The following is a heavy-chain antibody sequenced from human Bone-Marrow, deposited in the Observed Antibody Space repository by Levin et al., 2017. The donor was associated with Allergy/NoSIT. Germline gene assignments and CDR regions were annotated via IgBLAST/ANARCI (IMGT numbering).Heavy chain of an antibody. V-gene: IGHV4-59*01. D-gene: IGHD2-15*01. CDR3: ARDKGYFLDY. CDR1: GGSTSAYY. Sequence: SETLSLTCTVSGGSTSAYYWNWIRQPPGKGLEWIGYINDSGRTNYNLYPNSRVTMSLETSTNQSPLMLGSVTAADTAVYYCARDKGYFLDYWGPGLLVPVSS. J-gene: IGHJ4*02. CDR2: INDSGRT.